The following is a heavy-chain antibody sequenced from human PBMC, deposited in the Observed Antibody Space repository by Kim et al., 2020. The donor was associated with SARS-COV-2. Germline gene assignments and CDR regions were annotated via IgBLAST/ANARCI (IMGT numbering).Heavy chain of an antibody. D-gene: IGHD3-10*01. Sequence: GGSLRLSCSASGFSFGDYAMSWVRQAPGKGLEWVGLIRSKVYGGTTEYAASVKGRFTISRDDSKRIAYLQMNSLKTEDTAVYYCSRPDWGPYGSGGYCGFWGQGTLVTVSS. CDR2: IRSKVYGGTT. CDR1: GFSFGDYA. CDR3: SRPDWGPYGSGGYCGF. J-gene: IGHJ4*02. V-gene: IGHV3-49*04.